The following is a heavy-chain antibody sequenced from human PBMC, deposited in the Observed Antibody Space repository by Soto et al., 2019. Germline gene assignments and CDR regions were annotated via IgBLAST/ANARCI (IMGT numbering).Heavy chain of an antibody. CDR3: ARARWTADGLDI. J-gene: IGHJ3*02. CDR2: TFFRSKQYN. CDR1: GDSVSSSSAA. Sequence: SQTLSLTCAISGDSVSSSSAAWNWIRQSPSRSLEWLGRTFFRSKQYNDYAESLKSRITINPDTSKNHFSLHLDSVTPEDTAVYWCARARWTADGLDIWGQGTMVTVSS. D-gene: IGHD2-21*02. V-gene: IGHV6-1*01.